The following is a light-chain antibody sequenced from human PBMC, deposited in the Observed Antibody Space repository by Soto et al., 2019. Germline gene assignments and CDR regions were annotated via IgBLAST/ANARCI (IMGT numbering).Light chain of an antibody. J-gene: IGKJ2*01. CDR1: QGISSN. CDR2: AAS. V-gene: IGKV1-9*01. CDR3: QQVTGYPYT. Sequence: DIQLTQSPSFLSASVGDRITITCRASQGISSNLAWYQQKPGKAPKLLIYAASTLQSGVPSRFSGRGFGTEFTLPISCLQPEDFATYCCQQVTGYPYTFGPHTQLEI.